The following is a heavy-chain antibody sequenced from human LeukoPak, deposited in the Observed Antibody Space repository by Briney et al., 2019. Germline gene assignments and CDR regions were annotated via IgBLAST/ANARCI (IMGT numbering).Heavy chain of an antibody. J-gene: IGHJ6*04. D-gene: IGHD4-23*01. CDR2: IKEDGSEK. CDR1: GFTFSSFW. CDR3: ARDRFGGMDV. V-gene: IGHV3-7*01. Sequence: GGSLGLSCETSGFTFSSFWMSWVRQAPGKGLEWVANIKEDGSEKYYVESVKGRFTISRDDAKKSVHLQMNSLRAEDSAVYYCARDRFGGMDVWGKGTSVTVSS.